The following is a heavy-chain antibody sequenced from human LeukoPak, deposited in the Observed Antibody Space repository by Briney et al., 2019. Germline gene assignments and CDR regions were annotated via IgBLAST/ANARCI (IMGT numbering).Heavy chain of an antibody. V-gene: IGHV3-30*04. Sequence: GGSLRLSCAASGFTFSSYAMHWVRQAPGKGLEWVAVISYDGSNKYYADSVKGRFTISRDNSKNTLYLQMNSLRAEDTAVYYCARDRGFNMVRGYYFDYWGQGTLVTVSS. D-gene: IGHD3-10*01. CDR1: GFTFSSYA. CDR2: ISYDGSNK. CDR3: ARDRGFNMVRGYYFDY. J-gene: IGHJ4*02.